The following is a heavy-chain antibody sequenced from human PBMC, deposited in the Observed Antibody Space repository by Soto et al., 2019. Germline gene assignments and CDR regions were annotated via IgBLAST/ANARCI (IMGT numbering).Heavy chain of an antibody. CDR3: AKRPNVVGSRYYFDY. V-gene: IGHV3-23*01. J-gene: IGHJ4*02. Sequence: EVQLLESGGGLVQPGGSLRLSCAASGFTFSSYAMSWVRQAPGKGLEWVSTISGSGGSTYYAESVKGRFTISRDNSKNTLYLQMNSLRAEDTAVDYCAKRPNVVGSRYYFDYLGQGTLVTVSS. CDR2: ISGSGGST. CDR1: GFTFSSYA. D-gene: IGHD1-1*01.